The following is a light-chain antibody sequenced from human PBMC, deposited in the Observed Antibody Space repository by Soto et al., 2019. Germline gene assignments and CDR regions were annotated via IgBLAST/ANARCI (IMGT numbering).Light chain of an antibody. CDR2: DAS. CDR3: QQSDHVPF. J-gene: IGKJ4*01. Sequence: DIQMTQSPSSLSASVGDRVTITCRASQDMKNYLNWYQHKPGKAPKLLIYDASFLETGVPSRFSGSGSGTDFTVTISSLQPEDISTYYCQQSDHVPFFGGGTKVEIK. V-gene: IGKV1-33*01. CDR1: QDMKNY.